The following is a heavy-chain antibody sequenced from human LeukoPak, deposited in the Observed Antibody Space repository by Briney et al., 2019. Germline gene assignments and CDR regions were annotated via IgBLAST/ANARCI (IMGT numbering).Heavy chain of an antibody. CDR3: AVGRQWLVPIYFQH. D-gene: IGHD6-19*01. CDR1: GYTFTGYY. CDR2: INPNSGGT. V-gene: IGHV1-2*02. Sequence: ASVKVSCKASGYTFTGYYMHWVRQAPGQGLEWMGWINPNSGGTNYAQKFQGRVTMTTDTSTSTAYMELRSLRSDDTAVYYCAVGRQWLVPIYFQHWGQGTLVTVSS. J-gene: IGHJ1*01.